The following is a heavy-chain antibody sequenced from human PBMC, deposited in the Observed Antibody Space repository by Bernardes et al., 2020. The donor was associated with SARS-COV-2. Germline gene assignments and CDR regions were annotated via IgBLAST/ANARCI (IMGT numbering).Heavy chain of an antibody. D-gene: IGHD3-22*01. V-gene: IGHV3-49*03. CDR2: IKSEGYGGTT. CDR1: GFTFGDYA. Sequence: GGSLRLSCTASGFTFGDYAMSWFRQAPGKGLEWVGFIKSEGYGGTTKYAASVKGRFSISRDDSKDIAYLQMNSLKTEDTALYYCAKPHYYDSSGLMYYFDYWGQGTLVTVSS. J-gene: IGHJ4*02. CDR3: AKPHYYDSSGLMYYFDY.